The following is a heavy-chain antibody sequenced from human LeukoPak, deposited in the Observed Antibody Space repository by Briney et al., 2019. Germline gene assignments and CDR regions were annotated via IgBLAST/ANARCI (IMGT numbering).Heavy chain of an antibody. Sequence: GGSLRLSCAASGFTFSTYTMNWVRQAPGKGLEWVSSISSIGRYIYYADSVKGRFTISRDNTKNSLYLQMNSLSPEDTAVCYCAREETDYFDYWGQGTLVTVSS. V-gene: IGHV3-21*01. J-gene: IGHJ4*02. CDR2: ISSIGRYI. CDR3: AREETDYFDY. CDR1: GFTFSTYT.